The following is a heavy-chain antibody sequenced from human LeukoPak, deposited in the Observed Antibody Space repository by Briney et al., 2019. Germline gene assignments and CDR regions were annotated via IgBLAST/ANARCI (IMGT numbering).Heavy chain of an antibody. CDR2: IYYSGST. V-gene: IGHV4-59*08. D-gene: IGHD1-1*01. CDR1: GGSINNYY. Sequence: SETLSLTCTVSGGSINNYYWSWIRQTPGKGLEWIGHIYYSGSTNYNPSLKSRVTISVDTSKNEFSLKLGYVTAADTAVYYCARSDWMRWFDPWGLGTLVTVSS. J-gene: IGHJ5*02. CDR3: ARSDWMRWFDP.